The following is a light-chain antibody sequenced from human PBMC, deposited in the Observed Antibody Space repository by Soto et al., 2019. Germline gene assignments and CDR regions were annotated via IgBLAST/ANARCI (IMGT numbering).Light chain of an antibody. V-gene: IGLV2-14*01. Sequence: QSVLTQPASVSGSPGQSITISCTGTSSDVGGYNYVSWHQQHPGKVPKLMIYDVSYRPSGVSNRFSGSKSGNTASLTISGLLAEDEADYYCSSYTTSSTYVFGTGTKLTVL. J-gene: IGLJ1*01. CDR1: SSDVGGYNY. CDR2: DVS. CDR3: SSYTTSSTYV.